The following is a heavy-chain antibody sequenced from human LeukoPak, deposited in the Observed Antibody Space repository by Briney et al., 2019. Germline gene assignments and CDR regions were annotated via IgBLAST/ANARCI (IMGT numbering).Heavy chain of an antibody. Sequence: GASVKVSSKASGGTFISHGLSWVRQAPGQGLEWMGGIIPIFGATNYAQNFQGRVTITMDESTSTAYMELSSLRADDTAVYYCARRWPHSSGYYLFDYWGQGTLVTVSS. J-gene: IGHJ4*02. CDR3: ARRWPHSSGYYLFDY. CDR1: GGTFISHG. CDR2: IIPIFGAT. V-gene: IGHV1-69*05. D-gene: IGHD3-22*01.